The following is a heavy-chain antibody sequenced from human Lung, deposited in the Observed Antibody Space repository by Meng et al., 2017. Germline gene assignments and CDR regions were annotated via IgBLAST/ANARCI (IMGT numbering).Heavy chain of an antibody. CDR3: SRGPTTMAHDFDY. J-gene: IGHJ4*02. CDR2: INHSGST. V-gene: IGHV4-34*01. CDR1: GGSFSDYY. Sequence: GQLRPVGAGLLKPSETLALPCVVSGGSFSDYYWSWIRQPPGKGLEWIGEINHSGSTNYNPSLESRATISVDTSQNNLSLKLSSVTAADSAVYYCSRGPTTMAHDFDYWGQGTLVTVSS. D-gene: IGHD4-11*01.